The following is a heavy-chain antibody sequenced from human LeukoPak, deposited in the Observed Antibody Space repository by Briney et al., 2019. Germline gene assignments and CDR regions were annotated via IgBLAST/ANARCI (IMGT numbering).Heavy chain of an antibody. CDR2: INPSGGST. V-gene: IGHV1-46*01. CDR3: ARDFDITRKTYYFDY. Sequence: ASVKVSCKASGYTFTNYYMHWVRQAPGQGLEWMGIINPSGGSTSYAQKFQGRVTMTRDTSTSTVYMELSSLRSEDTAVYYCARDFDITRKTYYFDYWGQGTRVTVSS. J-gene: IGHJ4*02. D-gene: IGHD3-9*01. CDR1: GYTFTNYY.